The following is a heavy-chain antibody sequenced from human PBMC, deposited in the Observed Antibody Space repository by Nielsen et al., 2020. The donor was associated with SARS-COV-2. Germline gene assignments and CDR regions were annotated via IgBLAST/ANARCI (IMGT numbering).Heavy chain of an antibody. Sequence: ASVKVSCKASDNTFFSYSIIWVRQAPGQGLEWMGWISTYSGYTKYTQKFQGRVTLTTDTSTSTAYMELRSLRSDDTAVYYCARVASGVVPGPLGIGMWYSYYYMDVWGKGTTVTVSS. CDR3: ARVASGVVPGPLGIGMWYSYYYMDV. CDR2: ISTYSGYT. V-gene: IGHV1-18*04. J-gene: IGHJ6*03. D-gene: IGHD2-2*01. CDR1: DNTFFSYS.